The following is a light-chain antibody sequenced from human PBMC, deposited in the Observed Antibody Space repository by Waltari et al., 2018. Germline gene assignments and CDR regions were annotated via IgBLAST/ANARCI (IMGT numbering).Light chain of an antibody. CDR3: QQYYRPPWT. Sequence: DIQITQSASTLSASVGDRVTITSRASESINSWLAWHQQKPGQAPELLIFSASTLESGVPSRFSGSGSGTAFTLTISSLQPDDFATYYCQQYYRPPWTFGQGTKVDIK. V-gene: IGKV1-5*03. J-gene: IGKJ1*01. CDR1: ESINSW. CDR2: SAS.